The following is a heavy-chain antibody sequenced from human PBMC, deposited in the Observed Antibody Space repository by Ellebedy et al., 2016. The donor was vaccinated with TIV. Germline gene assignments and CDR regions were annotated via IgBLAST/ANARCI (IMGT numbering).Heavy chain of an antibody. D-gene: IGHD3-10*01. V-gene: IGHV3-7*03. Sequence: GESLKISCAASGFTFSSNWMHWVRQTPGKGLEWVAYIEQEGSEKYYVDSVKGRFTISRYNAKNSLYLQMNSLRAEDTAGYYCARGRSFNWGQGTLFTVSS. J-gene: IGHJ4*02. CDR3: ARGRSFN. CDR1: GFTFSSNW. CDR2: IEQEGSEK.